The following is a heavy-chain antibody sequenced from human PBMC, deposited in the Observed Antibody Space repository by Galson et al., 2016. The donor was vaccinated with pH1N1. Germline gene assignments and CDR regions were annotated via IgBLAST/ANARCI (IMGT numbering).Heavy chain of an antibody. CDR2: IGSSGNTI. CDR3: ARAGRNWYFDL. V-gene: IGHV3-48*03. CDR1: GFNFNVYD. Sequence: LRLSCAASGFNFNVYDMNWVRQAPGKGLEWISYIGSSGNTIYYADSVKGRFTISRDNAKHALYLQVNSLRAEDTAVYYCARAGRNWYFDLWGRGPLVAVSS. J-gene: IGHJ2*01.